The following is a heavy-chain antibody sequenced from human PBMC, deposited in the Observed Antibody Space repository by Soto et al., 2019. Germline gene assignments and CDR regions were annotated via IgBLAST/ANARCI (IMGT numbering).Heavy chain of an antibody. V-gene: IGHV4-59*01. CDR1: GGSMTSYY. CDR2: IDDAGYT. D-gene: IGHD3-3*01. Sequence: QVQLQESGPEVVNPSEALSLTCRVSGGSMTSYYWNWLRQSPGKGLEWIGYIDDAGYTKFNPSLSSRVSMSILTSQGQVSLTLDSVTAADTAVYYCARAYFDFTGGYSPYWYSEVWGRGTLVTVSS. CDR3: ARAYFDFTGGYSPYWYSEV. J-gene: IGHJ2*01.